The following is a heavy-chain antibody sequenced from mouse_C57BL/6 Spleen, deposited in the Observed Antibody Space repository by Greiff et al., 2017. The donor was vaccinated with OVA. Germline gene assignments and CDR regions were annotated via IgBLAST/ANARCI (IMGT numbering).Heavy chain of an antibody. CDR3: ARSGLTGYFDY. V-gene: IGHV1-53*01. D-gene: IGHD4-1*01. CDR1: GYTFTSYW. Sequence: QVQLQQPGTELVKPGASVKLSCKASGYTFTSYWMHWVKQRPGQGLEWIGNIIPSNGGTNYNEKLKSKATLTVDKTSSTAYMQLSSLTSEDSAVYYCARSGLTGYFDYWGQGTTLTVSS. J-gene: IGHJ2*01. CDR2: IIPSNGGT.